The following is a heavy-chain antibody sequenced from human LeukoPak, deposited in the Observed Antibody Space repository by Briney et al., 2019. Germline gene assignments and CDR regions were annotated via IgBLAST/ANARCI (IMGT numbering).Heavy chain of an antibody. V-gene: IGHV4-38-2*02. CDR2: IYHSGST. CDR1: DDSITIYY. J-gene: IGHJ5*02. CDR3: ARDLMVRGVSTNNWFDP. D-gene: IGHD3-10*01. Sequence: SETLSITSTVSDDSITIYYWTFIGQLPWKALYPMGRIYHSGSTYYNPSLKSRVTISVDTSKNQFSLKLSSVTAADTAVYYCARDLMVRGVSTNNWFDPWGQGTLVTVSS.